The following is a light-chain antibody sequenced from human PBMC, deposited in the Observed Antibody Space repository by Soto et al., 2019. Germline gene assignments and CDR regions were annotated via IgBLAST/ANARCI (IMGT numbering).Light chain of an antibody. CDR3: QAWDSSTVV. Sequence: SYELTQPPSVSVSPGQTASITCSGDKVGDKYACWYQQKPGQSPVLVIYQHSKRPSGIPERFSGSNSGNTATLTISGTQAMDEADYYCQAWDSSTVVFGGGTKLTVL. CDR1: KVGDKY. V-gene: IGLV3-1*01. CDR2: QHS. J-gene: IGLJ2*01.